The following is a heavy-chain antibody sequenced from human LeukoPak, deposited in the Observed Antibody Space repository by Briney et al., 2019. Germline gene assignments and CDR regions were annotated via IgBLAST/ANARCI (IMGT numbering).Heavy chain of an antibody. D-gene: IGHD6-19*01. J-gene: IGHJ3*02. CDR3: SLSLAVAGNDAFDI. Sequence: SQTLSLTCAISGDSVSSNSAAWNWIRQSPSRGLEWLGRTCYRSKWYNDYAVSVKSRITINPDTSKNQFSLQLNSVTPEDTAVYYCSLSLAVAGNDAFDIWGQGTMVTVSS. CDR2: TCYRSKWYN. V-gene: IGHV6-1*01. CDR1: GDSVSSNSAA.